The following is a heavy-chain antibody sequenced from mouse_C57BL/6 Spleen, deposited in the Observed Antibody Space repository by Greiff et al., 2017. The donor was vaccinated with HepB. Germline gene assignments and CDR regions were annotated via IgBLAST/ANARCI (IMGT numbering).Heavy chain of an antibody. CDR2: IYPSDSET. V-gene: IGHV1-61*01. CDR1: GYTFTSYW. D-gene: IGHD6-5*01. J-gene: IGHJ2*01. Sequence: QVQLQQPGAELVRPGSSVKLSCKASGYTFTSYWMDWVKQRPGQGLEWIGNIYPSDSETHYNQKFKDKAKLTVDQPSSTAYMQLSSLTSEDSAVYYCARGLWYFDYWGQGTTLTVSS. CDR3: ARGLWYFDY.